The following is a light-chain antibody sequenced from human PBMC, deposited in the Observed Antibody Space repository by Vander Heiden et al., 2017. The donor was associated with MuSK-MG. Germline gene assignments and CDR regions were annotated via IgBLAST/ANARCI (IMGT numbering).Light chain of an antibody. J-gene: IGKJ2*01. CDR1: QSVGGNY. V-gene: IGKV3-20*01. CDR2: GVS. Sequence: EIVLTQSPGTLSLSPGERATLSCRTSQSVGGNYLGWYQQKPGQAPRLLIYGVSTRATGIPDRFSGSGSGTDFSLTISRREPEDFAVYYCQQYGRSPPFPFPQGTKLEIK. CDR3: QQYGRSPPFP.